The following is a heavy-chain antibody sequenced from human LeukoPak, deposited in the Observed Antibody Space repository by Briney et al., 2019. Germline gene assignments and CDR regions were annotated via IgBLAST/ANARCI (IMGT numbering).Heavy chain of an antibody. Sequence: ASVKVSCKASGYTFTSYGISWVRQAPGQGLEWMGWISAYNGNTNYAQKLQGRVTMTTDTSTSTAYVELRSLRSDDTAVYYCARDGGLRQNWFDPWGQGTLVTVSS. D-gene: IGHD3-16*01. J-gene: IGHJ5*02. V-gene: IGHV1-18*04. CDR2: ISAYNGNT. CDR3: ARDGGLRQNWFDP. CDR1: GYTFTSYG.